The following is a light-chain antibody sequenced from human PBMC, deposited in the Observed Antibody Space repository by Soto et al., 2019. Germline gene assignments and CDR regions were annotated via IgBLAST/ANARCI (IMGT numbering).Light chain of an antibody. CDR2: WAS. V-gene: IGKV4-1*01. J-gene: IGKJ1*01. CDR3: LQYESTPWT. Sequence: DIVMTQSPASLAVSLGERATINCKSSQNILYRSNNKNFLAWYQQKPGQPPKLLIYWASTRESGVPDRFSGSGSGTDFTLTISSLQAEDVAVYYCLQYESTPWTFGQGTKVEI. CDR1: QNILYRSNNKNF.